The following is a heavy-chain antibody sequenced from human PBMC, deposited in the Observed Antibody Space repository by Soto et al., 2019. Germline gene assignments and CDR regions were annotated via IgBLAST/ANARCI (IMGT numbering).Heavy chain of an antibody. D-gene: IGHD6-13*01. CDR2: ISGSGGST. Sequence: GGSLRLSCAASGFTFSIYAMSWVRQAPGKGLEWVSAISGSGGSTYYADSAKGRFTISRDNSKNTLYLQMNSLRAEDTAVYYCARRQYSSSWSLYYYYGMDVWGQGTTVTVSS. CDR3: ARRQYSSSWSLYYYYGMDV. V-gene: IGHV3-23*01. J-gene: IGHJ6*02. CDR1: GFTFSIYA.